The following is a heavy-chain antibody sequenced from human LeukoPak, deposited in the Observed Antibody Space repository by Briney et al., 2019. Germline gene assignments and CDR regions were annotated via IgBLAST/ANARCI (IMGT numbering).Heavy chain of an antibody. CDR1: GFTFGSYG. J-gene: IGHJ4*02. D-gene: IGHD1-26*01. Sequence: GRSLRLSCAASGFTFGSYGMHWVRQAPGKGMEWGAVIWYDGSNKYYADSVKGRFTISRDNSKNTLYLQMNSLRAEDTAVYYCARTGGIVGATNFDYWGQGTLVTVSS. CDR3: ARTGGIVGATNFDY. CDR2: IWYDGSNK. V-gene: IGHV3-33*01.